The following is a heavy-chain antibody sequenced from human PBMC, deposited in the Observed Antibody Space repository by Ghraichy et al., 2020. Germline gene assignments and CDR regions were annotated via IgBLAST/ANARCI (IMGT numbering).Heavy chain of an antibody. Sequence: ETLSLTCAASGFTFSSYAMGWVRQAPGKGLEWVSGISDSGRSTYYADSVKGRFTISRDNSKNTVYLQMNSLRAEDTAVYYCTKARWGSDWYDDYWGQGTLVTVSS. CDR3: TKARWGSDWYDDY. CDR1: GFTFSSYA. D-gene: IGHD6-19*01. V-gene: IGHV3-23*01. J-gene: IGHJ4*02. CDR2: ISDSGRST.